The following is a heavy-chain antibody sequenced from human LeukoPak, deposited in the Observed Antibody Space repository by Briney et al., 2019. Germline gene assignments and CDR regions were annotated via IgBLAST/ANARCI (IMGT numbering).Heavy chain of an antibody. Sequence: TSVKVSCKASGFTFTSSAVQWVRQARGQRLEWIGWIVVGSGNTNYAQKFQERVTITRDMSTSTAYMELSSLRSEDTAVYYCAADQVYSGSYYGNDYWGQGTLVTVSS. V-gene: IGHV1-58*01. D-gene: IGHD1-26*01. CDR1: GFTFTSSA. CDR3: AADQVYSGSYYGNDY. J-gene: IGHJ4*02. CDR2: IVVGSGNT.